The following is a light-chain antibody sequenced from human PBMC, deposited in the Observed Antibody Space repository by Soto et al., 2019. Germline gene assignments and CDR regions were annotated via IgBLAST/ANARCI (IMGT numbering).Light chain of an antibody. Sequence: EIVMTQSPATLSVSPGEGVTLSCRASQSVSSSYLAWYQQKPGQAPRLLIYGASSRATGIPDRFSGSGSGTDFTLTISRLEPEDFAVYYCQQYGSSPVAFGQGTKVDIK. J-gene: IGKJ1*01. V-gene: IGKV3-20*01. CDR3: QQYGSSPVA. CDR1: QSVSSSY. CDR2: GAS.